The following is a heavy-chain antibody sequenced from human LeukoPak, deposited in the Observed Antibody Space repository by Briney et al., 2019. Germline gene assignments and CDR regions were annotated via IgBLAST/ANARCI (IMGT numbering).Heavy chain of an antibody. CDR2: IYYSGST. CDR1: GGSFSSGDYY. D-gene: IGHD3-22*01. CDR3: ARLPYYYDSSGQKLYYFDY. Sequence: SQTLSLTCTVSGGSFSSGDYYWSWIPQPPGKGLEWIGNIYYSGSTYYNPSLKSRVTISVDTSKNQFSLKLSSVTAADTAVYYCARLPYYYDSSGQKLYYFDYWGQGTLVTVSS. V-gene: IGHV4-30-4*01. J-gene: IGHJ4*02.